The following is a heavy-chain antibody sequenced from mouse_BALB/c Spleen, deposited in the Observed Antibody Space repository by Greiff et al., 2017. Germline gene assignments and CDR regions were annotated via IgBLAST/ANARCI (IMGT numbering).Heavy chain of an antibody. CDR2: SRNKANDYTT. J-gene: IGHJ3*01. D-gene: IGHD2-2*01. CDR3: ARGGYDDWCAY. V-gene: IGHV7-1*02. Sequence: EVMLVESGGGLVQPGGSLRLSCATSGFTFSDFYMEWVRQPPGKRLEWIAASRNKANDYTTEYSASVKGRFIVSRDTSQSILYLQMNALRAEDTAIYYCARGGYDDWCAYWGQGTLVTVSA. CDR1: GFTFSDFY.